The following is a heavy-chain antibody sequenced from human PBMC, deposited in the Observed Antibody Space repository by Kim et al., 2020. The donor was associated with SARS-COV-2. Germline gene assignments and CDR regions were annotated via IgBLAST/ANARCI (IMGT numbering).Heavy chain of an antibody. CDR3: ARLNDSSGSFPDY. V-gene: IGHV4-39*01. Sequence: YNPSLKSRVTISVDTSKNQFSLKLSSVTAADTAVYYCARLNDSSGSFPDYWGQGTLVTVSS. J-gene: IGHJ4*02. D-gene: IGHD3-22*01.